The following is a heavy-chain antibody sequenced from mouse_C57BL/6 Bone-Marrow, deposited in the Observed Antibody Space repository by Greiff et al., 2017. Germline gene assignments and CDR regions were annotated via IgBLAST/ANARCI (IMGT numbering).Heavy chain of an antibody. CDR3: ARALGYFDV. CDR1: GYTFTSYW. Sequence: QVHVKQSGAELVKPGASVKMSCKASGYTFTSYWITWVKQRPGQGLEWIGDIYPGSGSTNYNEKFKSKATLTVDTSSSTAYMQLSSLTSEDSAVYYCARALGYFDVWGTGTTVTVSS. J-gene: IGHJ1*03. V-gene: IGHV1-55*01. CDR2: IYPGSGST.